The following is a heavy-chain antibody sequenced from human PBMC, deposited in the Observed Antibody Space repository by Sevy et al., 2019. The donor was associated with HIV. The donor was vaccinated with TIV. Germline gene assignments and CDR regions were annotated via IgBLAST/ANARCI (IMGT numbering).Heavy chain of an antibody. Sequence: GGSLRLSCEAFGFSFSNYGMHWVRQAPGKGPEWVSSIRLDGNDKQYADSVKGRFTISRDNSKKTLNLQMNSLRAEDTAVYYCARDPGYSGYDWGALTYYFDYWGQGTLVTVSS. CDR3: ARDPGYSGYDWGALTYYFDY. D-gene: IGHD5-12*01. V-gene: IGHV3-30*02. CDR1: GFSFSNYG. J-gene: IGHJ4*02. CDR2: IRLDGNDK.